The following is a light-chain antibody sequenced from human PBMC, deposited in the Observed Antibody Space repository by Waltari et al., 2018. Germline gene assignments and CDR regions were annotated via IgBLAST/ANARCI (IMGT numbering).Light chain of an antibody. V-gene: IGLV1-51*02. CDR1: SSNIGNNY. CDR2: ENT. J-gene: IGLJ7*01. Sequence: SVSAAPGQRVTIPCSGGSSNIGNNYVSWYRQFPGTAPKLLIYENTERPSGIPGRCSGSKSGTSATLDITGLQAGDEADYYCGTWDSSLSGAVFGGGTHLTVL. CDR3: GTWDSSLSGAV.